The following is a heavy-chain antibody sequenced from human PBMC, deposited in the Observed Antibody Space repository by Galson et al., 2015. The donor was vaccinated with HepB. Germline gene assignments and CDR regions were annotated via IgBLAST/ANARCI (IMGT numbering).Heavy chain of an antibody. Sequence: SVKVSCKASGYTFTSYGISWVRQAPGQGLEWMGWISAYNGNTNYAQKLQGRVTMTTDTSTSTAYMELRSLRSDDTAVYYCARAQDCSSASCYSNWFDPWGQGTLVTVSS. V-gene: IGHV1-18*01. J-gene: IGHJ5*02. CDR3: ARAQDCSSASCYSNWFDP. D-gene: IGHD2-2*01. CDR1: GYTFTSYG. CDR2: ISAYNGNT.